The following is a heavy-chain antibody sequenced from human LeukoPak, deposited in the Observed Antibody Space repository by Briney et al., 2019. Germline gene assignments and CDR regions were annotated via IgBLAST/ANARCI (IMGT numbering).Heavy chain of an antibody. V-gene: IGHV4-61*02. CDR2: FSITGST. CDR1: GDSISSGNYY. Sequence: PSQTLSLTCTVSGDSISSGNYYWSWMRQPDGRGLEWIGRFSITGSTDYNPSLKSRVTISVDTSKNQFSLRLTSVTAADTAVYYCVRGFDPWGQGTLVTVSS. J-gene: IGHJ5*02. CDR3: VRGFDP.